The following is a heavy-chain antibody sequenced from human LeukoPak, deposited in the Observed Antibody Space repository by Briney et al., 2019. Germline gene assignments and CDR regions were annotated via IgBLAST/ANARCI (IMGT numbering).Heavy chain of an antibody. CDR2: IKQDGSEK. J-gene: IGHJ4*02. CDR1: GFTLSTSW. CDR3: ARGFGGNSEC. D-gene: IGHD4-23*01. V-gene: IGHV3-7*03. Sequence: GSLRLSCAASGFTLSTSWMHWVRQAPGKGLEWVANIKQDGSEKYYADSVRGRFTISRDNAKNSLYLQMSSLRAEDTAVYYCARGFGGNSECWGLGTLVTVSS.